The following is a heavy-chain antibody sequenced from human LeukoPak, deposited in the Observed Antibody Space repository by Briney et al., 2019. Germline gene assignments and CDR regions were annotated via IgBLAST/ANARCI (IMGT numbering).Heavy chain of an antibody. Sequence: SETLSLTCTVSGGSISNYYWSWIRQPPGKGLEWIGYIYSSGHTNYNPSLKNRDTISVDTSKIQFSLSRTSVTAADTAVYYCARHFSGAAAPLPFDYWGQGTLVTVSS. V-gene: IGHV4-59*08. D-gene: IGHD6-13*01. CDR2: IYSSGHT. CDR1: GGSISNYY. J-gene: IGHJ4*02. CDR3: ARHFSGAAAPLPFDY.